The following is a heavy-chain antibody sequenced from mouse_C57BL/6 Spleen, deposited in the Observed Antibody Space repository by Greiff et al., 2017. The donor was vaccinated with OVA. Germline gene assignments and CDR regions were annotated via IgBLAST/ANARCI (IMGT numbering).Heavy chain of an antibody. J-gene: IGHJ4*01. V-gene: IGHV1-52*01. CDR1: GYTFTSYW. CDR3: ARSGYGNPDYAMDY. D-gene: IGHD2-10*02. CDR2: IDPSDSET. Sequence: QVQLKQPGAELVRPGSSVKLSCKASGYTFTSYWMHWVKQRPIQGLEWIGNIDPSDSETHYNQKFKDKATLTVDKSSSTAYMQLSSLTSEDSAVYYGARSGYGNPDYAMDYWGQGTSVTVSS.